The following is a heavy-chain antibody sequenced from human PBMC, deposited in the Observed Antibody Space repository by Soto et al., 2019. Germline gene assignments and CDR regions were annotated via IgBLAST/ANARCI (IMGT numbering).Heavy chain of an antibody. J-gene: IGHJ4*02. D-gene: IGHD2-15*01. CDR2: ISAYNGNT. CDR3: ARLGYCSGGSCYPDY. Sequence: QVRLVQSGAEVKKPGASVKVSCKASGYTFTTYGISWVRQAPGQGREWMGWISAYNGNTNYVQKLQGRVTMTTDTSTSTAYMGLGSLTSDDTAVYYCARLGYCSGGSCYPDYWGQGTLVTVSS. V-gene: IGHV1-18*01. CDR1: GYTFTTYG.